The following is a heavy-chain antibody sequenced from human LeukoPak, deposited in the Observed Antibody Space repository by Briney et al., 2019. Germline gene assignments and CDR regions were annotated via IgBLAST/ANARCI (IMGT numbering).Heavy chain of an antibody. V-gene: IGHV3-11*04. J-gene: IGHJ4*02. D-gene: IGHD6-13*01. CDR3: ARDRVVSYSTSPDY. CDR1: GFSFSDYY. Sequence: PGGSLRLSWAASGFSFSDYYMSWIRQAPRRGLEWVSYISESGATIYYADSVKGRFTISRDNAKNSLYLQMNSLRAEDTALYYCARDRVVSYSTSPDYWGQGTLVTVSS. CDR2: ISESGATI.